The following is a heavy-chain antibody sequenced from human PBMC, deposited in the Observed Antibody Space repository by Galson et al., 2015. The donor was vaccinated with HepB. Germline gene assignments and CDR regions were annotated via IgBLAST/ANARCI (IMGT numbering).Heavy chain of an antibody. J-gene: IGHJ4*01. CDR2: ISASGLST. Sequence: SLRLSCAASGFTFSSYAMNWVRQAPGKGLQWVSAISASGLSTYYADSVKGRFSISRDNSKNMLHLQIHSLRAEDTAVYYCAEKSDFWSVGYFDYWGQGTLVTV. V-gene: IGHV3-23*01. D-gene: IGHD3-3*01. CDR3: AEKSDFWSVGYFDY. CDR1: GFTFSSYA.